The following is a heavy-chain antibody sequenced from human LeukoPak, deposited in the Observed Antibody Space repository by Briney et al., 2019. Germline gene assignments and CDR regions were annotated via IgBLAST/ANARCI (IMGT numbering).Heavy chain of an antibody. Sequence: SETLSLTCTVSGGSISTYYWSWMRQPPGKGLEWIGQGSTNYNPSLKSRVIISVDTSTNQFSLKLSSVTAADTAVYYCARRGPGGRAFDIWGQGTMVTVSS. CDR3: ARRGPGGRAFDI. CDR2: GST. V-gene: IGHV4-4*09. D-gene: IGHD3-16*01. J-gene: IGHJ3*02. CDR1: GGSISTYY.